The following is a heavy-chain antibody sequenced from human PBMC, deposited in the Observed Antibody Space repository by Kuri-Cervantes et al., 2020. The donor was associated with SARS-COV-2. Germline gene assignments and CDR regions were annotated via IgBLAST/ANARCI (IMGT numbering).Heavy chain of an antibody. CDR1: GFTFSDYY. Sequence: GESLKISCAASGFTFSDYYMSWIRQAPGKGLEWVAFIRYDGSNKYYADSVKGRFTISRDNSKNTLYLQMNSLRAEDTAVYYCANGLLLNFDYWGQGTLVTVSS. CDR3: ANGLLLNFDY. D-gene: IGHD2/OR15-2a*01. V-gene: IGHV3-30*02. J-gene: IGHJ4*02. CDR2: IRYDGSNK.